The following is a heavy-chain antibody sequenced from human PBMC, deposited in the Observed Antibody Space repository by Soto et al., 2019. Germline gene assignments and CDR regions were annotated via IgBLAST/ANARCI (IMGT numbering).Heavy chain of an antibody. D-gene: IGHD3-3*01. Sequence: PSETLSLTCAVYGGSFSGYYWSWIRQPPGKGLEWIGEINHSGSTNYNPSLKSRVTISVDTSKNQFSLKLSSVTAADTAVYYCARANHYDFWSGYPYTWFDPWGQGTLVTVSS. V-gene: IGHV4-34*01. J-gene: IGHJ5*02. CDR2: INHSGST. CDR3: ARANHYDFWSGYPYTWFDP. CDR1: GGSFSGYY.